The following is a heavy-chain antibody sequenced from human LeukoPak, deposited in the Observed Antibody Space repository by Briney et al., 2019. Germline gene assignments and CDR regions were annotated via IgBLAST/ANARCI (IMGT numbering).Heavy chain of an antibody. CDR1: GGSSSGYY. V-gene: IGHV4-34*01. J-gene: IGHJ5*02. D-gene: IGHD3-10*01. CDR2: INHGGST. CDR3: ARGITMVRGVTRGNWFDP. Sequence: SETLSLTCAVYGGSSSGYYWSWIRQPPGKGLEWIGEINHGGSTNYNPSLKSRVTISLDTSKNQFSLKLSSVTAADTAVYYCARGITMVRGVTRGNWFDPWGQGTLVTVSS.